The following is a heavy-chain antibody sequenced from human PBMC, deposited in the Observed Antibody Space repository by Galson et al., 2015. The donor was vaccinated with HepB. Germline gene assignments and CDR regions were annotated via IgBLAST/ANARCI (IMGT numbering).Heavy chain of an antibody. V-gene: IGHV4-39*07. CDR2: IYYSGST. D-gene: IGHD3-9*01. CDR3: ASGRRYYDILTGYYSFGDGRYYFDY. Sequence: SETLSLTCTVSGGSISSSSYYWGWIRQPPGKGLEWIGSIYYSGSTYYNPSLKSRVTISVDTSKNQFSLKLSSVTAADTAVYYCASGRRYYDILTGYYSFGDGRYYFDYWGQGTLVTVSS. J-gene: IGHJ4*02. CDR1: GGSISSSSYY.